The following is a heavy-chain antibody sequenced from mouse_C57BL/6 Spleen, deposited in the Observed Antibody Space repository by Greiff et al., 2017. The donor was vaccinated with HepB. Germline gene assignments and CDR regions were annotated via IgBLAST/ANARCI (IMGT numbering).Heavy chain of an antibody. V-gene: IGHV1-55*01. J-gene: IGHJ3*01. D-gene: IGHD1-1*01. CDR2: IYPGSGST. CDR3: ARHYYGSSPVAY. Sequence: QVHVKQPGAELVKPGASVKMSCKASGYTFTSYWITWVKQRPGQGLEWIGDIYPGSGSTNYNEKFKSKATLTVDTSSSTAYMQLSSLTSEDSAVYYCARHYYGSSPVAYWGQGTLVTVSA. CDR1: GYTFTSYW.